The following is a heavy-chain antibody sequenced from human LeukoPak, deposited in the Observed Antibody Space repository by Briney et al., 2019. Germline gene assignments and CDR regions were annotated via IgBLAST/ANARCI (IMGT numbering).Heavy chain of an antibody. Sequence: NPSETLSLTCSVSGYSISNAYYWGWIRQPPGKGLEWIGSIYYSGTIFYNPSLKSRVTISIDTSKNHFSLKLSSVTAADTAVYYCARTTMVRGTYYMDVWGKGTTVTVSS. D-gene: IGHD3-10*01. J-gene: IGHJ6*03. CDR3: ARTTMVRGTYYMDV. V-gene: IGHV4-38-2*02. CDR1: GYSISNAYY. CDR2: IYYSGTI.